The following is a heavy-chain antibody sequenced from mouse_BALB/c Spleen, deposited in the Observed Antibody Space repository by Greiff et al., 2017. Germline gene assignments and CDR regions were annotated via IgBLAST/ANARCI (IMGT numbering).Heavy chain of an antibody. CDR2: IRNKANGYTT. J-gene: IGHJ2*01. Sequence: EVKLVESGGGLVQPGGSLRLSCATSGFTFTDYYMSWVRQPPGKALEWLGFIRNKANGYTTEYSASVKGRFTISRDNSQSILYLQMNTLRAADSATYYCARDMRGGFDYWGQGTTLTVSS. CDR3: ARDMRGGFDY. V-gene: IGHV7-3*02. CDR1: GFTFTDYY.